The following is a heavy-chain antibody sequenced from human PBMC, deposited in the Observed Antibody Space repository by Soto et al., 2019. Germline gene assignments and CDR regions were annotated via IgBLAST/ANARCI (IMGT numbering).Heavy chain of an antibody. CDR1: GYTFNNYA. V-gene: IGHV1-18*01. J-gene: IGHJ2*01. Sequence: QVQLVQSGAEVKKPGASVKLSCKASGYTFNNYATSWVRQAPGQGLEWMGWFSGENGNTDQAHNFRAMISMITDASSNTAHMGLRSLGSADWSLYCCTRGYCPDVSRYVCWQVGRWGRGTLVTV. CDR3: TRGYCPDVSRYVCWQVGR. CDR2: FSGENGNT. D-gene: IGHD2-8*01.